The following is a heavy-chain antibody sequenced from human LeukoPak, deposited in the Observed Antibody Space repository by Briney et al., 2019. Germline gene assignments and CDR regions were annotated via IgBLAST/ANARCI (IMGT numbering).Heavy chain of an antibody. CDR1: GFTFSTYA. J-gene: IGHJ4*02. D-gene: IGHD2-2*02. CDR2: ISYDGSNK. CDR3: TRAGFWGPAAIGK. Sequence: PGRSLRLSCAASGFTFSTYAMHWVRQAPGKGLEWLAVISYDGSNKYYTDSVKGRFTISRDNSKNTLFLQMNSLRAEDTAVYYCTRAGFWGPAAIGKWGQGTLVTVSS. V-gene: IGHV3-30-3*01.